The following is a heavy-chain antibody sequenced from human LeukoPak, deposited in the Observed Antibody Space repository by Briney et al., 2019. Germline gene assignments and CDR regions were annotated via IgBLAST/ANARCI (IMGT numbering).Heavy chain of an antibody. D-gene: IGHD2-15*01. J-gene: IGHJ4*02. V-gene: IGHV3-20*04. CDR3: ARAAEPNIVVVVAAHLSRDY. Sequence: PGGSLRLSCAASGFTFDDYGMSWVRQAPGKGLEWVSGINWNGGSTGYADSVKGRFTISRDNAKNSLYLKMNSLRAEDTALYYCARAAEPNIVVVVAAHLSRDYWGQGTLVTVSS. CDR1: GFTFDDYG. CDR2: INWNGGST.